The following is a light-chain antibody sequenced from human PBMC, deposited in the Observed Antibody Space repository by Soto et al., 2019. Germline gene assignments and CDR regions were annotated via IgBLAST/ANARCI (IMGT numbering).Light chain of an antibody. V-gene: IGKV3-11*01. CDR2: DAS. CDR1: QSISTY. J-gene: IGKJ4*01. CDR3: QQRRNWPPLT. Sequence: EVVLPQSPATLSLSPGERATLSCTASQSISTYLTWYQHKPGQAPRLLIYDASRRAPGIPARFSGSGSGTDFTLTISSLEPEDFAVYYCQQRRNWPPLTFGGGTKVEIK.